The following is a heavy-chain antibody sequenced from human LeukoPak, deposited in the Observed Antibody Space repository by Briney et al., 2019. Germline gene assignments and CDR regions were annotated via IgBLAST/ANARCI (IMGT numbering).Heavy chain of an antibody. Sequence: SETLSLTCTVSGYSISSGYYWGWIRQPPGQGLEWIGSIYHSGSTYYNPSLKSRVTISVDTSKNQFSLKLSSVTAADTAVYYCAREYYYGSGSYRPWGQGTLVTVSS. V-gene: IGHV4-38-2*02. CDR2: IYHSGST. J-gene: IGHJ5*02. CDR1: GYSISSGYY. D-gene: IGHD3-10*01. CDR3: AREYYYGSGSYRP.